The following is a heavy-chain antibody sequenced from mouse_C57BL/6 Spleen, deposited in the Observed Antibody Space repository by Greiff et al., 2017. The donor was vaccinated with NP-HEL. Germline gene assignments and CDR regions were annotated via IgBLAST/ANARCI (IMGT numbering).Heavy chain of an antibody. Sequence: VQLQQPGAELVMPGASVKLSCKASGYTFTSYWMHWVKQRPGQGLEWIGEIDPSDSYTNYNQKFKGKSTLTVDKSSSTAYMQLSSLTSEDSAVYYCARNYYGSSGWFAYWGQGTLVTVSA. D-gene: IGHD1-1*01. CDR1: GYTFTSYW. V-gene: IGHV1-69*01. CDR3: ARNYYGSSGWFAY. J-gene: IGHJ3*01. CDR2: IDPSDSYT.